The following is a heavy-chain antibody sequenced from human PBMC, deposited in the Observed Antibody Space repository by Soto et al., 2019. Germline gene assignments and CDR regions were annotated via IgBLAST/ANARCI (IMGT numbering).Heavy chain of an antibody. V-gene: IGHV1-69*12. CDR2: IIPSYGTA. CDR3: TRNSNISGWYGPRY. D-gene: IGHD6-19*01. CDR1: GDTFSSYA. Sequence: QVQLVQTGAEVKKPGSSVKVSCKASGDTFSSYAVTWVRQAPGQGLEWMGGIIPSYGTANYAQKLKGRLTVTADDSRSTGHSVGGSPRSDDRPRNYSTRNSNISGWYGPRYWGQGKVVTVSS. J-gene: IGHJ4*02.